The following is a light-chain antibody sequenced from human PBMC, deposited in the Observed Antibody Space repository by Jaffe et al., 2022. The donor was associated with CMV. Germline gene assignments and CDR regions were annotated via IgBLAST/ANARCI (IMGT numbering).Light chain of an antibody. Sequence: QSVLTQPPSASGTPGQRVTISCSGSRSNIGRNVVNWYQHLPGTVPKLLIYRDSQRPAGVPDRFSGSRSGTSASLAISGLRSEDEAEYFCATWDDKLKALFGGGTKLTVL. CDR2: RDS. CDR3: ATWDDKLKAL. CDR1: RSNIGRNV. J-gene: IGLJ3*02. V-gene: IGLV1-44*01.